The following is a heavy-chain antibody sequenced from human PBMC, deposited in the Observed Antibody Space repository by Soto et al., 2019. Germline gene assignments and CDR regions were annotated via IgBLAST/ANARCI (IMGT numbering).Heavy chain of an antibody. Sequence: QITLKESGPTLVIPTQTLRLTCTFSGFSLTTRGVGVGWIRQPPGKALECLALIYWDDDKRYSPSLQSRLSITKDTSKIQVVLTMTNVDPVDTATYYCAHIPNYYQYDWFDHWGQGTLVSVSA. D-gene: IGHD3-16*01. CDR2: IYWDDDK. J-gene: IGHJ5*02. CDR3: AHIPNYYQYDWFDH. V-gene: IGHV2-5*02. CDR1: GFSLTTRGVG.